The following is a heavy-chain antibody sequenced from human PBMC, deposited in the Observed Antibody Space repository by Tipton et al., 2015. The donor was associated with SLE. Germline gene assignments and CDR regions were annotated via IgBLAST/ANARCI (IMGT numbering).Heavy chain of an antibody. CDR1: GFTFSSYA. J-gene: IGHJ3*02. CDR2: ISYDGSNK. V-gene: IGHV3-30-3*01. D-gene: IGHD3-16*01. Sequence: SLRLSCAASGFTFSSYAMHWVRQAPGKGLEWVTIISYDGSNKYCADSVKGRFTISRDNSKNTLYLQMNSLRPEDTAVYYCARDSPVIPYTFDIWGQGTMVTVSS. CDR3: ARDSPVIPYTFDI.